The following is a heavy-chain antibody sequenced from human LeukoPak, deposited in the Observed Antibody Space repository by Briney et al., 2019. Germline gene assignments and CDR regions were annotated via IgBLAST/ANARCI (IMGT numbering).Heavy chain of an antibody. J-gene: IGHJ4*02. V-gene: IGHV4-34*01. D-gene: IGHD5-24*01. CDR1: GGSCDDYY. CDR3: ARGRDRSKAGDH. CDR2: IHPHGIF. Sequence: PSETLSLTCAVYGGSCDDYYCSCLRQPPGKGLEWIGEIHPHGIFYYNSSLTSRVTISIDTSKSQFSLRLTSVTAADTAFYYCARGRDRSKAGDHWGQGSLVTVSS.